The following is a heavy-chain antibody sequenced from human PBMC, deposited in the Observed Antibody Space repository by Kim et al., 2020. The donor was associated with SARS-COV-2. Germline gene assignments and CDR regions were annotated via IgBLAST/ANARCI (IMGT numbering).Heavy chain of an antibody. CDR3: AKETSITMIVVVDRDAFDF. J-gene: IGHJ3*01. CDR1: GFTFSSYA. CDR2: ISGSGGST. D-gene: IGHD3-22*01. Sequence: GGSLRLSCAASGFTFSSYAMSWVRQAPGKGLEWVSAISGSGGSTYYADSVKGRFTISRDNSKNTLYLQMNSQRAKDTAVYYCAKETSITMIVVVDRDAFDFWGERVMVTVAS. V-gene: IGHV3-23*01.